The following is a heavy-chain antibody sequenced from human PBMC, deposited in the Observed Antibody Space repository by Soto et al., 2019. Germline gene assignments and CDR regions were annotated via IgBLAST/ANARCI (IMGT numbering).Heavy chain of an antibody. CDR3: PGGVGDAF. D-gene: IGHD1-26*01. V-gene: IGHV3-7*04. J-gene: IGHJ4*02. CDR1: ESTVSRDW. Sequence: EVHLVESGGGLVQTGGSLRLSCAIFESTVSRDWMNWVRQAPGKGLEWVAHINQDGSEKYYVDSVKGRFTISRDNAKKARYLQMNSRSPADTAMYYCPGGVGDAFWGQGTLVTVSS. CDR2: INQDGSEK.